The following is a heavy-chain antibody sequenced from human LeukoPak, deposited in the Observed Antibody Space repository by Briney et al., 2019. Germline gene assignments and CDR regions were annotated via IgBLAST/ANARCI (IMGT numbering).Heavy chain of an antibody. CDR1: GGTFSSYA. CDR3: ARDIDGELLVY. Sequence: GASVKVSCKASGGTFSSYAISWVRQAPGRGLEWMGGIIPIFGTANYAQKFQGRVTITADESTSTAYMELSSLRSEDTAVYYCARDIDGELLVYWGQGTLVTVSS. D-gene: IGHD3-10*01. CDR2: IIPIFGTA. J-gene: IGHJ4*02. V-gene: IGHV1-69*13.